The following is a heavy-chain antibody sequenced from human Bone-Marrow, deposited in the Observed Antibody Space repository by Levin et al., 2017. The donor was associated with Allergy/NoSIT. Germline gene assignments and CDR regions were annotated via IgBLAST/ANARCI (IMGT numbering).Heavy chain of an antibody. CDR2: IHYSGTT. J-gene: IGHJ4*02. Sequence: SETLSLTCTVSGDSISTYGYYWSWIRHQPGKGLEWIGYIHYSGTTYSNPSLKSRVTISIDRSKNQFSLKLTSVSGADTAVYFCARWGEIYHESSGSYGPSPLDYWGQGTLVTVSS. CDR1: GDSISTYGYY. CDR3: ARWGEIYHESSGSYGPSPLDY. D-gene: IGHD3-22*01. V-gene: IGHV4-31*03.